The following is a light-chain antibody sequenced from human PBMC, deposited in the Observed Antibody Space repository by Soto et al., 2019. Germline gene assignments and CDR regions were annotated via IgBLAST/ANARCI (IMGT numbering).Light chain of an antibody. CDR3: AGWDDSLNGVI. V-gene: IGLV1-44*01. CDR1: GSNIGSNT. CDR2: SNN. J-gene: IGLJ2*01. Sequence: QSVLTQPPSASGTPGQRVTISCSGSGSNIGSNTVNWYQQLPGTAPKLLIYSNNQRPSGVPDRFSGSKSGTSASLAISGLQSEDEADYYCAGWDDSLNGVIFGGGPKVTVL.